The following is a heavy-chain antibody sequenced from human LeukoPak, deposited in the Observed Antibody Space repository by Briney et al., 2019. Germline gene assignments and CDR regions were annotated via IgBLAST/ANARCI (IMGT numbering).Heavy chain of an antibody. Sequence: SVKVSCKASGGTFSIYAISWVRQAPGQGLEWMGGIIPIFGTANYAQKFQGRVTITADESTSTAYMELSSLRSEDTAVYYCASGVVPAALWYYWGQGTLVTVSS. J-gene: IGHJ4*02. CDR2: IIPIFGTA. CDR3: ASGVVPAALWYY. V-gene: IGHV1-69*13. CDR1: GGTFSIYA. D-gene: IGHD2-2*01.